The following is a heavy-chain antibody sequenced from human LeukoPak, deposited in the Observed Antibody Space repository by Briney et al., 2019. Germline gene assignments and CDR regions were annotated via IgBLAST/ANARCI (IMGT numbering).Heavy chain of an antibody. Sequence: GGSLRLSCAASGFTFSDHYMDWVRQAPGKGLEWVGRTRNKANNYATEYAASVKGRFTISRDDSKNSLYLQMNSLKTEDTAVYYCARQAVVRFGGPFDIWGQGTMVTVSS. CDR2: TRNKANNYAT. D-gene: IGHD3-10*01. CDR3: ARQAVVRFGGPFDI. J-gene: IGHJ3*02. V-gene: IGHV3-72*01. CDR1: GFTFSDHY.